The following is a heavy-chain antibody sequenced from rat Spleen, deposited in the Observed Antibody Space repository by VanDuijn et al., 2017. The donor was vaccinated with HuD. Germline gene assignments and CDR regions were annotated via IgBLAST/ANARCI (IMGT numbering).Heavy chain of an antibody. Sequence: EVQLVESGGGLVQPGRSLKLSCAASEFTFSDYYMAWVRQAPKKGLEWVASISTGGTGTYYRDSVRARFTISRDNAKSTLYLQMNSLRSEDTATYYCTRRGHTMGLTSRYFDYWGQGVMVTVSS. V-gene: IGHV5-22*01. CDR3: TRRGHTMGLTSRYFDY. D-gene: IGHD1-9*01. J-gene: IGHJ2*01. CDR2: ISTGGTGT. CDR1: EFTFSDYY.